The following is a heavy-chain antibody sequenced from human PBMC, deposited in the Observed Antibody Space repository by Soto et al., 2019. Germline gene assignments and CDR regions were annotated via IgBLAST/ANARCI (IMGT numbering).Heavy chain of an antibody. J-gene: IGHJ4*02. D-gene: IGHD3-9*01. CDR2: IYDSVNT. CDR1: GDSLSSGGHY. CDR3: ARVDHRGYFAILTDY. Sequence: SETLSLTCTVSGDSLSSGGHYWSWIRQHPGKGLEWIGHIYDSVNTYYSPSLRSRVTISADMSKNQFSLNLRSATAADTAVYYCARVDHRGYFAILTDYWGQGTLVTVSS. V-gene: IGHV4-31*03.